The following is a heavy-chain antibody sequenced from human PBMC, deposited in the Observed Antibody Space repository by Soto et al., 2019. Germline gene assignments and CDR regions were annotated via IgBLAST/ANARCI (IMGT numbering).Heavy chain of an antibody. V-gene: IGHV1-69*13. J-gene: IGHJ4*02. CDR1: GGAFSSYA. CDR2: IIPIFGTA. Sequence: AASVKVSCKASGGAFSSYAISWVRQAPGQGLEWMGGIIPIFGTADYAQKFQGRVTITADESTSTAYMELSSLRSEDTAVYYCARDLYRYCSSTSCYAADYWGQGTLVTVSS. CDR3: ARDLYRYCSSTSCYAADY. D-gene: IGHD2-2*01.